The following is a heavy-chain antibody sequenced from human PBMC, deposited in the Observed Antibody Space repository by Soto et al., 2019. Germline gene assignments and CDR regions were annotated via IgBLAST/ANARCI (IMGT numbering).Heavy chain of an antibody. J-gene: IGHJ6*02. CDR1: GGSFSSYY. CDR3: AREYSRWLRFSAYYYYYGMDV. V-gene: IGHV4-34*01. Sequence: PSETLSLTCAVYGGSFSSYYWSWIRQLPGKGLEWIGEINNSGSTNYNPSLKSRVAISVDTSKNQFSLKLSSVTAADTAGYYCAREYSRWLRFSAYYYYYGMDVWGQGTTVTVSS. CDR2: INNSGST. D-gene: IGHD5-12*01.